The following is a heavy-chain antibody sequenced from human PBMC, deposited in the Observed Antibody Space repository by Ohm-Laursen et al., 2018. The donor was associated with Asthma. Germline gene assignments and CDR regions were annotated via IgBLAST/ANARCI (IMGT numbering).Heavy chain of an antibody. D-gene: IGHD3-22*01. CDR1: GFTFSTYG. CDR3: ARTNYYDSSGYYTY. J-gene: IGHJ4*02. Sequence: SLRLSCAASGFTFSTYGMHWVRQAPGKGLEWVAVISYDGSNKYYADSVKGRFTISRDNSKNTLYLRMNSLRAEDTAVYYCARTNYYDSSGYYTYWGQGTLVTVSS. CDR2: ISYDGSNK. V-gene: IGHV3-30*03.